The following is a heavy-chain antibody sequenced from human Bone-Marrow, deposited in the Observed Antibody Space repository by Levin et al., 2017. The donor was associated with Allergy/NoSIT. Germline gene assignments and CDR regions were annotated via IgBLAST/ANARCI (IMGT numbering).Heavy chain of an antibody. D-gene: IGHD3-10*01. Sequence: KAGGSLRLSCAVSGFTLRDYYMSWIRQAPGKGLEWVSYISSSGSTILYADSVKGRFTISRDNAKNSLYLQMNSLRAEDSAIYYCARDIFFGRYHGSGEVDRGMGDWGQGTTVTVSS. CDR3: ARDIFFGRYHGSGEVDRGMGD. CDR2: ISSSGSTI. V-gene: IGHV3-11*01. CDR1: GFTLRDYY. J-gene: IGHJ6*02.